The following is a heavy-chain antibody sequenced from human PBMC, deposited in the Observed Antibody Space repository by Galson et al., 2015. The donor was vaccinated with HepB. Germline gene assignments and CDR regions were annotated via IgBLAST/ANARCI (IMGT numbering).Heavy chain of an antibody. CDR3: VSVGAPR. D-gene: IGHD3-16*01. CDR1: GFSFSNYW. Sequence: SLRLSCAASGFSFSNYWMHWVRQSPGKGLLWVSRINSNGSITSYADSVKGRFTISRDNAKNTVFLQMNSLRPEDTALYHCVSVGAPRWGQGTLVTVSS. J-gene: IGHJ4*02. CDR2: INSNGSIT. V-gene: IGHV3-74*01.